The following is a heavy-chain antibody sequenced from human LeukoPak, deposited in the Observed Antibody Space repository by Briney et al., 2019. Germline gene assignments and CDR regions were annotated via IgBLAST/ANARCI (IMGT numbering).Heavy chain of an antibody. Sequence: PGGSLRLSCAASGFTFSNYATNWVRQAPGKGLEWVSAISGSGGSTYYADSVKGRFTISRDNSKYTLYLQMNSLRAEDTAVYYCAKVRDSSSSPFDCWGQGALVTVSS. J-gene: IGHJ4*02. V-gene: IGHV3-23*01. CDR3: AKVRDSSSSPFDC. CDR2: ISGSGGST. CDR1: GFTFSNYA. D-gene: IGHD6-13*01.